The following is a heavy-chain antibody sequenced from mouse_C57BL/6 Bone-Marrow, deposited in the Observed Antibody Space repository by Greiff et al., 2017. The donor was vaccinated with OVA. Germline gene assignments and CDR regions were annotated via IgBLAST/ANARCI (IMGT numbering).Heavy chain of an antibody. J-gene: IGHJ4*01. Sequence: VQLQQSGAELVRPGASVKLSCKASGYTFTDYYINWVKQRPGQGLEWIARIYPGSGNTYYNEKFKGKATLTAEKSSSTAYMQLSSLTSEDSAVYFCARSDYDEMDYWGQGTSVTVSS. CDR2: IYPGSGNT. D-gene: IGHD2-4*01. CDR3: ARSDYDEMDY. CDR1: GYTFTDYY. V-gene: IGHV1-76*01.